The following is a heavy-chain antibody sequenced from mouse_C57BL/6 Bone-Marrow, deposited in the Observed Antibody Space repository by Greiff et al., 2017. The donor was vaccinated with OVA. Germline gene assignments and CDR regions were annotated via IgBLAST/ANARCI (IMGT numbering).Heavy chain of an antibody. J-gene: IGHJ2*01. Sequence: QVQLQQSGPELVKPGASVKLSCKASGYTFTSYWMQWVKQRPGQGLEWIGEIDPSDSYTNYNQKFKGKATLTVDTSSSTAYMQLSSLTSEDSAVYYCSLITTVVHFDYWGQGTTLTVSS. CDR1: GYTFTSYW. D-gene: IGHD1-1*01. CDR3: SLITTVVHFDY. CDR2: IDPSDSYT. V-gene: IGHV1-50*01.